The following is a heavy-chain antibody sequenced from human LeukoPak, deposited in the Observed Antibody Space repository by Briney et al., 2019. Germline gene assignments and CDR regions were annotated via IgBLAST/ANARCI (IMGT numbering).Heavy chain of an antibody. CDR3: AKAPVTTCSGAYCYPFDY. CDR2: ISVSGNT. D-gene: IGHD2-21*01. J-gene: IGHJ4*02. Sequence: GGSLRLSCAASGFTLSSYAMSWVRQAPGKGLEWVSAISVSGNTYHADSVKGRFTISRDSSKNTLYLQMNRLRAEDAAVYYCAKAPVTTCSGAYCYPFDYWGQGTLVTDSS. V-gene: IGHV3-23*01. CDR1: GFTLSSYA.